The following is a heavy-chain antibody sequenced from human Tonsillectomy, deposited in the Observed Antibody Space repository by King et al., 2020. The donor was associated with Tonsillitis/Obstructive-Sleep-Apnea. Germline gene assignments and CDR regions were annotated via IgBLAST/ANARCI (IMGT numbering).Heavy chain of an antibody. J-gene: IGHJ5*02. V-gene: IGHV1-2*04. CDR2: INPNSGGT. Sequence: QLVQSGAEVKKPGASVKVSCKAAGYTFTGYYMHWVRQAPGQGLEWRGWINPNSGGTNYAQKFQGWVTMTRDTSISTAYMELSRLRSDDTAVYYCARGGGSTRPVWSSYKNWFDPWGQRTLVTVSS. CDR3: ARGGGSTRPVWSSYKNWFDP. D-gene: IGHD3-3*01. CDR1: GYTFTGYY.